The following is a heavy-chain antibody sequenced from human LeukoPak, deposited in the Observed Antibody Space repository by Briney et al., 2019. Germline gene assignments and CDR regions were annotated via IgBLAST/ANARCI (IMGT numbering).Heavy chain of an antibody. Sequence: LRLSCTVSGGSISSGDYYWSWIRQPPGKGLEWIGYIYYSGSTYYNPSLKSRITISVDTSKNQFSLKLSSVTAADTAVYYYARSNDYGDYLFDYWGQGTLVTVSS. D-gene: IGHD4-17*01. CDR3: ARSNDYGDYLFDY. CDR2: IYYSGST. J-gene: IGHJ4*02. V-gene: IGHV4-30-4*08. CDR1: GGSISSGDYY.